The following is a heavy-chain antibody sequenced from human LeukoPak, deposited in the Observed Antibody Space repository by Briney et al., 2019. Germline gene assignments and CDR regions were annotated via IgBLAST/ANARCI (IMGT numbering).Heavy chain of an antibody. CDR1: GFTFSSYS. Sequence: PGGSLRLSCAASGFTFSSYSMNWVRQAPGKGLEWVSSISSSSSYIYYADSVKGRFTISRDNAKNSLYLQMNGLRAEDTAVYYCVSSGPYLYYGSGYYTYWGQGTLVTVSS. CDR3: VSSGPYLYYGSGYYTY. D-gene: IGHD3-10*01. CDR2: ISSSSSYI. V-gene: IGHV3-21*01. J-gene: IGHJ4*02.